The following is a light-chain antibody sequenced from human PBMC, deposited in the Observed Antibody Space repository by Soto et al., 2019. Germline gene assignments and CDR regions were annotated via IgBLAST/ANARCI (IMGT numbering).Light chain of an antibody. CDR3: LPDYNSPWT. CDR1: QGIRND. Sequence: IKMTEYPPTLSASVGDRFIIICRASQGIRNDLGWYTPKPGKAPKLMIYAAYSLQSGVPSRFRGSGSGTDFTLTISSLQPEELPTYDGLPDYNSPWTFGPVTKVDIK. V-gene: IGKV1-6*01. J-gene: IGKJ1*01. CDR2: AAY.